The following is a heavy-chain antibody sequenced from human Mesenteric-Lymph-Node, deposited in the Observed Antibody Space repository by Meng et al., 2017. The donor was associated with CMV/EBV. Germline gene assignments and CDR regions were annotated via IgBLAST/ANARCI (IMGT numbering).Heavy chain of an antibody. Sequence: GESLKISCAASGFTFSSYAMSWVRQAPGKGLEWVSAISGSGGSTYYADSVKGRFTISRDNSKDTLYLQMNSLRAEDTAVYYCAKDVPYDFWSVYYINHGMDVWDQGTTVTVSS. CDR1: GFTFSSYA. CDR3: AKDVPYDFWSVYYINHGMDV. V-gene: IGHV3-23*01. D-gene: IGHD3-3*01. CDR2: ISGSGGST. J-gene: IGHJ6*02.